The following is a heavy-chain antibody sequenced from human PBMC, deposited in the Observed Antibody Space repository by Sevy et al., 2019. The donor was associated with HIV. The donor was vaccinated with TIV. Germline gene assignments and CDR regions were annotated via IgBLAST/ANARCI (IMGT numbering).Heavy chain of an antibody. CDR3: AKKRTSGHNPFDY. D-gene: IGHD1-1*01. V-gene: IGHV3-23*01. J-gene: IGHJ4*02. CDR2: ISGSGSDT. CDR1: GFTFSSYA. Sequence: GGSLRLSCEASGFTFSSYAMTWVRQAPGKGLEWVSIISGSGSDTYYADSVKGRFTISRDNSKKTQYLQMKSLRAEDTAVYYCAKKRTSGHNPFDYWGQGTLVTVSS.